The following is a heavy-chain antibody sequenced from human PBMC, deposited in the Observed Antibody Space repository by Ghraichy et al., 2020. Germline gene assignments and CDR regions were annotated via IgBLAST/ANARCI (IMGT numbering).Heavy chain of an antibody. V-gene: IGHV4-31*03. CDR3: ATYCSSSSCPLDWFDP. CDR1: GGSISSGGFY. CDR2: IYYTGSA. J-gene: IGHJ5*02. D-gene: IGHD2-2*01. Sequence: SETLSLTCTVSGGSISSGGFYWTWIRQHPGRGLEWVGHIYYTGSAYYNPSLRSRITMSVDTSKNQFSLKLSSVTAADTAVYYCATYCSSSSCPLDWFDPPGHGTLVTVSS.